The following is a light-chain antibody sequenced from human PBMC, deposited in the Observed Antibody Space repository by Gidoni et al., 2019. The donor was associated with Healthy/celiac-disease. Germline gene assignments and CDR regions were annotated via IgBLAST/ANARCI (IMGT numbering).Light chain of an antibody. V-gene: IGLV3-21*04. Sequence: SHVLTQPPSVSVAPGKTARITCGGNNIGSKSVHWYRQKPGQAPVLVIYYDSDRPSGIPERFSGSNSGNTATLTISRVEAGDEADYYCQVWDSSSDHRVFGGGTKLTVL. CDR3: QVWDSSSDHRV. CDR1: NIGSKS. CDR2: YDS. J-gene: IGLJ3*02.